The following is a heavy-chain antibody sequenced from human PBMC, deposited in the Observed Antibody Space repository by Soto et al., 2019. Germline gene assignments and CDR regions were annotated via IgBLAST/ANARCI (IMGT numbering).Heavy chain of an antibody. CDR1: GGSFSGYY. D-gene: IGHD7-27*01. J-gene: IGHJ4*02. V-gene: IGHV4-34*01. CDR3: ARGWGRIFDY. CDR2: INHSRST. Sequence: QVQLQQWGAGLLKPSETLSLTCAVYGGSFSGYYWSWIRQPPGKGLEWIGEINHSRSTNYNPSLKSRVTISVDTSKYQFSLKLSSVTAADTAVYYCARGWGRIFDYWGQGTLVTVSS.